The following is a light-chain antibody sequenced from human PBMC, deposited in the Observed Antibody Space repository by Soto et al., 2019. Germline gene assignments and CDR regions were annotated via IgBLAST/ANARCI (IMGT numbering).Light chain of an antibody. CDR1: QSVSSSY. Sequence: EIVLTQSPGTLSLSPGERATLSCRASQSVSSSYLAWYQQKPGQAPRLLIYGASSRATGIPDMFSGSGSGTDFTLTISRLEPEDFAVYYCQHYGTSPTWTFGQGTKVEI. CDR2: GAS. CDR3: QHYGTSPTWT. V-gene: IGKV3-20*01. J-gene: IGKJ1*01.